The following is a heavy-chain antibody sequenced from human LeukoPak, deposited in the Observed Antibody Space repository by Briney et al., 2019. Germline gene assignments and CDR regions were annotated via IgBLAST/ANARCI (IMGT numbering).Heavy chain of an antibody. CDR3: ARVLRYFDWLLSVDY. V-gene: IGHV4-59*01. CDR1: GGSISSYY. CDR2: IYYSGST. D-gene: IGHD3-9*01. Sequence: SETLSLTCTVSGGSISSYYWSWIQQPPGKGLEWIGYIYYSGSTNYNPSLKSRVTISVDTSKNQFSLKLSSVTAADTAVYYCARVLRYFDWLLSVDYWGQGTLVTVSS. J-gene: IGHJ4*02.